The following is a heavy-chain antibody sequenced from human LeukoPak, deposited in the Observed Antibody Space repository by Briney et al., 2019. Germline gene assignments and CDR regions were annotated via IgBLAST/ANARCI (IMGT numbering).Heavy chain of an antibody. V-gene: IGHV1-2*02. Sequence: ASVKVSCKASGYTFTGYYMHWVRQAPGQGLEWMGWINPNSGGTTYAQKFQGRVTMTRDTSISTAYMELSRLRSDDTAVYYCARTTMIVVTYFDYWGQGTLVTVSS. J-gene: IGHJ4*02. D-gene: IGHD3-22*01. CDR2: INPNSGGT. CDR1: GYTFTGYY. CDR3: ARTTMIVVTYFDY.